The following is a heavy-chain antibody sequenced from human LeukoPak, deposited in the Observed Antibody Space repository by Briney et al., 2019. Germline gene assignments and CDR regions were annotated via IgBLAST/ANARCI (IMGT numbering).Heavy chain of an antibody. J-gene: IGHJ4*02. D-gene: IGHD3-9*01. Sequence: QSGGSLRLSCATSGFTFSSYAMSWVRQAPGKGLEWVSGIGASGGSTYYADSVKGRFTIYRDNSKNTLYLQMNSLRTEDTAVYYCAKAEGYDILTGLDYWGQGTLVTVSS. CDR2: IGASGGST. CDR3: AKAEGYDILTGLDY. CDR1: GFTFSSYA. V-gene: IGHV3-23*01.